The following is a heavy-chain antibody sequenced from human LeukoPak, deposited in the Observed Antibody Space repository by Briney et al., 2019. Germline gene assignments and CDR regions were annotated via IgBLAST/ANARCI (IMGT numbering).Heavy chain of an antibody. CDR1: GVDPSTYE. CDR3: ARGDPHADL. J-gene: IGHJ5*02. Sequence: GGTLRLSCAASGVDPSTYEMNWVRQAPGKGLEWIADITISGHTKNYADSVKGRFTISRDNARTSLYLQMNSLRVEDTGVYYCARGDPHADLWGQGTLVTVSS. V-gene: IGHV3-48*03. CDR2: ITISGHTK.